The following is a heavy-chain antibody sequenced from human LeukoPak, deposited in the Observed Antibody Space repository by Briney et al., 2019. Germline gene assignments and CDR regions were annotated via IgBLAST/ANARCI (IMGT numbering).Heavy chain of an antibody. CDR3: ARDEPNLYSGSLG. CDR2: IKQDGSEK. CDR1: GFTFSSYW. D-gene: IGHD1-26*01. Sequence: GGSLRLSCAASGFTFSSYWMSWVRQAPGKGLEWVANIKQDGSEKYYVDSVKGRFTISRDNAKNSLYQQMNSLRAEDTAVYYCARDEPNLYSGSLGWGQGALVTVSS. V-gene: IGHV3-7*04. J-gene: IGHJ4*02.